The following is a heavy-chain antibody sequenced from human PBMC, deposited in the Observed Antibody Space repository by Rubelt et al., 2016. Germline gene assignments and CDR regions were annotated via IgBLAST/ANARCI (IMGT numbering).Heavy chain of an antibody. Sequence: EVQLVESGGGLVKPGGSLKLSCAASGFTFTTAGMTWIRQAPGKGLEWVSTIVYSGDSQYYADSVKGRFTTSRDNTRNSLFLQMNSLRAEEDTAVYYCARDAELSGYDLWGQGTTVTVSS. V-gene: IGHV3-21*01. D-gene: IGHD5-12*01. CDR3: ARDAELSGYDL. CDR2: IVYSGDSQ. CDR1: GFTFTTAG. J-gene: IGHJ3*01.